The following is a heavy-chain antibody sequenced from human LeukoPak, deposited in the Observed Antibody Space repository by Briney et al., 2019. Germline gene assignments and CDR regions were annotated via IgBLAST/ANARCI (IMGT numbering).Heavy chain of an antibody. D-gene: IGHD3-22*01. CDR3: ATAYDTSGYGPFDM. J-gene: IGHJ3*02. Sequence: ASVKVSCKVSGNTLTESSIHWVRQAPGKDLERVGGFDPEVGGTVYAQKFQGRVTMTEDTSTDTAYMDLSSLRSEDTAVYYCATAYDTSGYGPFDMWGQGTMVTVST. CDR1: GNTLTESS. CDR2: FDPEVGGT. V-gene: IGHV1-24*01.